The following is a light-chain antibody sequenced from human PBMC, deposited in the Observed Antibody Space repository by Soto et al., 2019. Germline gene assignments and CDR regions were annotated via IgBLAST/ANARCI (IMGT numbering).Light chain of an antibody. CDR3: QTYDSSLSGSYV. J-gene: IGLJ1*01. CDR2: RNN. V-gene: IGLV1-40*01. CDR1: SSNIGAGYD. Sequence: QSVLTQPPSVSGAPGQRVTISCTGSSSNIGAGYDVHWYQQLPGTAPKLLISRNNNRPSGVPDRFSASKSGTSASLAITGLQAEDEADYYCQTYDSSLSGSYVFGPGTKLTVL.